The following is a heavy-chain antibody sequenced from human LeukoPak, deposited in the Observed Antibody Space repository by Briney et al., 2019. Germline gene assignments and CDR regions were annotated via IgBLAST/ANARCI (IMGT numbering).Heavy chain of an antibody. CDR2: IYPGDSDT. Sequence: GESLKISCKGSGYSFTNYWIGWVRQMPGKGLEWMGIIYPGDSDTRYSPSFQGQVTISADKSISTAYLQWSSLKASDTAMYYCARPLNAYGSYDAFDIWGQGTMVTVSS. D-gene: IGHD3-10*01. V-gene: IGHV5-51*01. J-gene: IGHJ3*02. CDR1: GYSFTNYW. CDR3: ARPLNAYGSYDAFDI.